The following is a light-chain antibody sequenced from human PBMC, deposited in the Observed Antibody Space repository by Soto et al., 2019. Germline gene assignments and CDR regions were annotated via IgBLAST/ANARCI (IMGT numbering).Light chain of an antibody. V-gene: IGKV1-39*02. J-gene: IGKJ2*01. CDR2: TAS. Sequence: DIQMTQSPSSLSASVGDRVTITCRASQSISTYLNWYQHKPGKAPELLMHTASSLQSGVPSRFSGSGSGTDFTLIISRLEPEDFAVYYCQLYGGSHMFSFGQGTKLEIK. CDR1: QSISTY. CDR3: QLYGGSHMFS.